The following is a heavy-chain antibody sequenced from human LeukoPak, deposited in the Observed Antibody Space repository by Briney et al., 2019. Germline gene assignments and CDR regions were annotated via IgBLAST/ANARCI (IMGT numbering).Heavy chain of an antibody. CDR1: GGTFSSDP. Sequence: ASVKVSCKASGGTFSSDPISWVRQAPGQGLEWMGIINPSGGSTSYAQKFQGRVTMTRDTSTSTVYMELSSLRSEDTAVYYCAADYGDYVFDYWGQGTVVTVSS. D-gene: IGHD4-17*01. CDR3: AADYGDYVFDY. V-gene: IGHV1-46*01. J-gene: IGHJ4*02. CDR2: INPSGGST.